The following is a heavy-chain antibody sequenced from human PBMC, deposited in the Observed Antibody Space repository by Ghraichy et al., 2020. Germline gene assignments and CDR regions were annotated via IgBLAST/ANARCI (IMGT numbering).Heavy chain of an antibody. CDR2: INSDGSST. CDR1: GFTFSSYW. Sequence: GGSLRLSCAASGFTFSSYWMHWVRQAPGKGLVWVSRINSDGSSTSYADSVKGRFTISRDNAKNTLYLQMNSLRADDTAVYYCARWWGDYYYGMDVWGQGTTVTVSS. V-gene: IGHV3-74*01. CDR3: ARWWGDYYYGMDV. D-gene: IGHD2-15*01. J-gene: IGHJ6*02.